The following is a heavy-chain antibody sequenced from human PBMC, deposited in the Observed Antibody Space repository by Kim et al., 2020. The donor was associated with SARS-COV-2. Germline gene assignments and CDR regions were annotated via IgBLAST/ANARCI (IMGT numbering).Heavy chain of an antibody. CDR2: ISYDGSNK. J-gene: IGHJ4*02. Sequence: GGSLRLSCAASGFTFSSYGMHWFRQAPGKGLEWVAVISYDGSNKYYADSVKGRFTISRDNSKNTLYLQMNSLRAEDTAVYYCAKDRSRPGTAMVGYFDYWGQGTLVTVSS. CDR3: AKDRSRPGTAMVGYFDY. CDR1: GFTFSSYG. V-gene: IGHV3-30*18. D-gene: IGHD5-18*01.